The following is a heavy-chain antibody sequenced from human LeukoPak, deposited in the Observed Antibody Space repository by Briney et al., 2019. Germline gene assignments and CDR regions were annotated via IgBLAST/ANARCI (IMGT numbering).Heavy chain of an antibody. V-gene: IGHV1-2*02. CDR2: INPNSGGT. Sequence: ASVKVSCKASGYTFTGYYMHWVRQAPGQGLEWMGWINPNSGGTNYAQKFQGRVTMTRDTSISTAYMELSRLRSDDTAVYYCARGRDVYDSSGYYYYLSVDIWGQGTMVTVSS. D-gene: IGHD3-22*01. CDR3: ARGRDVYDSSGYYYYLSVDI. J-gene: IGHJ3*02. CDR1: GYTFTGYY.